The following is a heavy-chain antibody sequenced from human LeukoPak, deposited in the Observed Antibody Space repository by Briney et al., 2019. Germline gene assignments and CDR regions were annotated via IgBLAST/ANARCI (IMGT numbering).Heavy chain of an antibody. CDR3: ARDGAIKGRRGATEGGFDY. V-gene: IGHV3-30*02. J-gene: IGHJ4*02. CDR1: GFTFSYYG. CDR2: IRYDGSNK. Sequence: GGSLRLSSAASGFTFSYYGMHWVRQAPGKGLEWVAFIRYDGSNKYYADSVKGRFTISRDNAKNSLYLQMNSLRAEDTAVYYCARDGAIKGRRGATEGGFDYWGQGTLVTVSS. D-gene: IGHD2-15*01.